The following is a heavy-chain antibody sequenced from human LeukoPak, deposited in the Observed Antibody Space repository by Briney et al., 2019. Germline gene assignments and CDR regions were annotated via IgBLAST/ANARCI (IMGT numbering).Heavy chain of an antibody. V-gene: IGHV3-9*01. CDR3: AKDFCTTASCYFDY. CDR1: GFSFDDYA. Sequence: PGGSLRLSCAASGFSFDDYAMHWVRQAPGKGLEWVAGISWNSGSIDYADSVKGRFTISRDNAKNSQYLQMNSLRPEDTALYYCAKDFCTTASCYFDYWGRGTLVTVSA. D-gene: IGHD3-22*01. CDR2: ISWNSGSI. J-gene: IGHJ4*02.